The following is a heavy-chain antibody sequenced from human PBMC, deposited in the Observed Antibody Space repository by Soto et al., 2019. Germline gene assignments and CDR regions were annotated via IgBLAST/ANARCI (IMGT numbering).Heavy chain of an antibody. V-gene: IGHV4-4*07. CDR3: ARDKGDSRIDY. CDR2: VYSSGST. J-gene: IGHJ4*02. Sequence: PSETMFLTYTVAGGSINSYYWSWIRQSAGKGLEWIGRVYSSGSTFYNPSLKSRLTMSVDTPNNQFSLKLSSVTAADTAVYSCARDKGDSRIDYWGLGTLVTVSS. D-gene: IGHD3-22*01. CDR1: GGSINSYY.